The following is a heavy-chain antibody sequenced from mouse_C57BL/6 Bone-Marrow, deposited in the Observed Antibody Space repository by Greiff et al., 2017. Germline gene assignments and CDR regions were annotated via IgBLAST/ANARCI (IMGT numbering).Heavy chain of an antibody. CDR2: ISSGSSTI. J-gene: IGHJ4*01. Sequence: EVKLQESGGGLVKPGGSLKLSCAASGFTFSDYGMHWVRQAPEKGLEWVAYISSGSSTIYYADTVKGRFTISRDNAKNTLFLQMTSLRSEDTAMYYCARSYYDYSYAMDYWGQGTSVTVSS. CDR3: ARSYYDYSYAMDY. V-gene: IGHV5-17*01. CDR1: GFTFSDYG. D-gene: IGHD2-4*01.